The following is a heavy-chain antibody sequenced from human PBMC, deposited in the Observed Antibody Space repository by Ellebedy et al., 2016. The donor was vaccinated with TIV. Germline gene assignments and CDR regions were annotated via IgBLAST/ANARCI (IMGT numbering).Heavy chain of an antibody. CDR1: GGSISSGDYY. CDR2: IYYSGST. J-gene: IGHJ4*02. Sequence: SETLSLXCTVSGGSISSGDYYWSWIRQPPGKGLEWIGYIYYSGSTYYNPSLKSRVTISVDTSKNQFSLKLSSVTAADTALYYCARIIARACGARCQSGGFDSWGQGTLVTVSS. V-gene: IGHV4-30-4*01. CDR3: ARIIARACGARCQSGGFDS. D-gene: IGHD3-10*01.